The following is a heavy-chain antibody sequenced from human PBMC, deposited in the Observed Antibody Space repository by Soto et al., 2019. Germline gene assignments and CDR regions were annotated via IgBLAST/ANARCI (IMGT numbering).Heavy chain of an antibody. V-gene: IGHV3-30-3*01. CDR1: GFTFSSYA. D-gene: IGHD2-15*01. J-gene: IGHJ4*02. Sequence: QVQLVESGGGVVQPGRSLILSCAASGFTFSSYAMHWVRQAPGKGLEWVAVISYDGSNKYYADSVKGRFTISRDNSKNTLYLHMNSLRAEDTAVYYCARVPSSSGRAHFDYWGQGTLVTVSS. CDR3: ARVPSSSGRAHFDY. CDR2: ISYDGSNK.